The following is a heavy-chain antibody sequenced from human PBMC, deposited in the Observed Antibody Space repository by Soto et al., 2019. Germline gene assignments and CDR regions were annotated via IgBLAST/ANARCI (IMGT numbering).Heavy chain of an antibody. CDR3: AREGAYCSGGSCYYFDY. V-gene: IGHV1-2*04. J-gene: IGHJ4*02. D-gene: IGHD2-15*01. CDR1: GYTFTGYY. CDR2: INPNSGGT. Sequence: ASVKVSCKASGYTFTGYYMHWVRQAPGQGLEWMGWINPNSGGTNYAQKFQGWVTMTRDTSISTAYMELSRLRSDDTAVYYCAREGAYCSGGSCYYFDYWGQETLVTVSS.